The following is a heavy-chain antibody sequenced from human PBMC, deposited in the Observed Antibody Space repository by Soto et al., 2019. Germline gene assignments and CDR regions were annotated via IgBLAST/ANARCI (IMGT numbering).Heavy chain of an antibody. J-gene: IGHJ4*02. V-gene: IGHV3-74*01. D-gene: IGHD1-1*01. Sequence: EVQLVESGGGLVQPGGSLRLSCAASGFTFSNYWMHWVRQGPGKGLVWVARVKRDGSSTSYADSVKGRFTISRDNAKNTLYLQMNSLRVEDTAVYYCARDNWNSYWGQGTLVTVSS. CDR1: GFTFSNYW. CDR3: ARDNWNSY. CDR2: VKRDGSST.